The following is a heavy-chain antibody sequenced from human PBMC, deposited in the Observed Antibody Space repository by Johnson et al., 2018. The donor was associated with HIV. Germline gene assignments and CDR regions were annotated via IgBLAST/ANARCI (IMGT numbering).Heavy chain of an antibody. V-gene: IGHV3-NL1*01. D-gene: IGHD6-13*01. CDR2: IYSGGST. Sequence: VESGGGVVRPGGSLRLSCAASGFTFDDYGMSWVRQAPGKGLEWVSVIYSGGSTYYGDSVKGRFTISRDNSKDTLYLQMNGLRPEDTAVYYCAKDEAQTLASAGRDAFDFWGQGTAVTV. CDR1: GFTFDDYG. J-gene: IGHJ3*01. CDR3: AKDEAQTLASAGRDAFDF.